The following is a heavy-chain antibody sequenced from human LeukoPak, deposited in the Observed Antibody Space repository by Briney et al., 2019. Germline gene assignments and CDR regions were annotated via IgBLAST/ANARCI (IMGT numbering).Heavy chain of an antibody. CDR2: IYDSRTI. CDR3: ASLWPYQLSAFDI. CDR1: GGSISSGSHH. V-gene: IGHV4-39*01. Sequence: SETLSLTCTVSGGSISSGSHHWGWFRQSPGKGLEWIGSIYDSRTIYYNPSLNSRVTISAVTSKNQFSLQLNSVTAADTAVYYCASLWPYQLSAFDIWGQGTMVTVSS. J-gene: IGHJ3*02. D-gene: IGHD2-2*01.